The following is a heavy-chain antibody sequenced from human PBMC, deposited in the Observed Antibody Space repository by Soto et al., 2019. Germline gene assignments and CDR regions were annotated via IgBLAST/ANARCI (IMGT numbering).Heavy chain of an antibody. Sequence: QVQLVQSGAEVKKPGSSVKVSCKASGGTFSSYAISWVRQAPGQGLEWMGGIIPIYGTANYAQKFQGRVTITADESTSTAYMELSSLRSEDTAVYYCAREGPDYGDVHYFDYWGQGTLVTVSA. D-gene: IGHD4-17*01. J-gene: IGHJ4*02. CDR3: AREGPDYGDVHYFDY. CDR2: IIPIYGTA. CDR1: GGTFSSYA. V-gene: IGHV1-69*01.